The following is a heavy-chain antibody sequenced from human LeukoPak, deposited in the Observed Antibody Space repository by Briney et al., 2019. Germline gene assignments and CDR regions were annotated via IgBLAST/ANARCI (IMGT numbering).Heavy chain of an antibody. J-gene: IGHJ4*02. V-gene: IGHV4-39*07. CDR1: GGSISSSSYY. D-gene: IGHD3-10*01. Sequence: PSETLSLTCTVSGGSISSSSYYWGWIRQPPGKGLEWIGSIDYSGSTYDNPSLKSRVAISVDTSKNQFSLKLSSVTAADTAVYYCARLAELLFPVDYWGQGTLVTVSS. CDR3: ARLAELLFPVDY. CDR2: IDYSGST.